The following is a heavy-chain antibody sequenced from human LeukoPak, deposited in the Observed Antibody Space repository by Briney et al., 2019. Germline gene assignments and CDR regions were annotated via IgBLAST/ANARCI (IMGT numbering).Heavy chain of an antibody. CDR3: ARTRTYYDFWSGQRYFDL. J-gene: IGHJ2*01. CDR1: GGSISSYY. D-gene: IGHD3-3*01. V-gene: IGHV4-59*01. CDR2: IYYSGST. Sequence: SETLSLTCTVSGGSISSYYWSWIRQPPGKGLEWIGYIYYSGSTSYNPSLKSRVTISVDTSKNQFSLKLSSVTAADTAVYYCARTRTYYDFWSGQRYFDLWGRGTLVTVSS.